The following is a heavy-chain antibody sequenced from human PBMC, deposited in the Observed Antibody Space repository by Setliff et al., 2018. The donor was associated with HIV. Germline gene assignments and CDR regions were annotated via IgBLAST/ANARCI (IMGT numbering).Heavy chain of an antibody. CDR3: ARGRHYYGSGSYYPLAY. CDR1: GGSFIGYY. CDR2: INHSGGT. V-gene: IGHV4-34*01. J-gene: IGHJ4*02. D-gene: IGHD3-10*01. Sequence: PSETLSLTCAVYGGSFIGYYWSWIRQPPGKGLEWIGGINHSGGTNYNPSLNSRVTISVDLSKNQFSLKLSSVTAADTAVYYCARGRHYYGSGSYYPLAYWGQGTLVTVSS.